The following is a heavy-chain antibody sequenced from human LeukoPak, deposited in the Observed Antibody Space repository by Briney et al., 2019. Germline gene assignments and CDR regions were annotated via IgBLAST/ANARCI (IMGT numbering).Heavy chain of an antibody. V-gene: IGHV1-69-2*01. D-gene: IGHD3-3*01. CDR3: APTARFLEWSPSWY. CDR1: GYTFTDYY. CDR2: VDPEDGET. J-gene: IGHJ4*02. Sequence: GASVKGSCKVSGYTFTDYYMHWVQQAPGKGLEGMGLVDPEDGETIYAEKFQGRVTITADTSTDTAYMELSSLRSEDTAVYYCAPTARFLEWSPSWYWGQGTLVTVSS.